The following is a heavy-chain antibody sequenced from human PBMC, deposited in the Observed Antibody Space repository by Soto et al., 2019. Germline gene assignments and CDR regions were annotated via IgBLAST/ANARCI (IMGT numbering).Heavy chain of an antibody. CDR3: VKDRYVDY. CDR2: ISSNGGST. CDR1: GFAFINYA. V-gene: IGHV3-64D*06. J-gene: IGHJ4*02. Sequence: AGGSLRLSCSVFGFAFINYAMHWVRQAPGKGLQYVSSISSNGGSTYYADSVKGRFTISRDNSKNTLYLQMSSLRLEDTAVYYCVKDRYVDYWGQGSLVTVSS.